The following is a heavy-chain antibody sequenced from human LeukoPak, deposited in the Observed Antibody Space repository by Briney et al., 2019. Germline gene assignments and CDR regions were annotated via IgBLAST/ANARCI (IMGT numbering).Heavy chain of an antibody. CDR1: GYNFTTYW. Sequence: GESLKISCKGSGYNFTTYWIGWVRQMPGKGLEWMGIIYPGDSDTRYSPSFQGQVTISADKSIRTAYLQWSSLKASDTAMYYCATLILRAAPYYLDYWGQGTLVTVSS. CDR2: IYPGDSDT. J-gene: IGHJ4*02. V-gene: IGHV5-51*01. CDR3: ATLILRAAPYYLDY. D-gene: IGHD3-16*01.